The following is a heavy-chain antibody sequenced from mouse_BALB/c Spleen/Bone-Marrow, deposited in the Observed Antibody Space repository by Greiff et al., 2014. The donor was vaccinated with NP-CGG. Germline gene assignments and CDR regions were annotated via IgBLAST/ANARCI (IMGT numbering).Heavy chain of an antibody. Sequence: VQLQQPGAEPVKPGASVKLSCTASGFNIKDIYMHWVKQRPEQGLEWIGRIDPANGNTKYDPKFQGKATITADTSSNTAYLQLSSLTSEDTAVYYCARYDYGWYFSVWGAGTTVTVSS. CDR3: ARYDYGWYFSV. D-gene: IGHD2-4*01. CDR2: IDPANGNT. V-gene: IGHV14-3*02. CDR1: GFNIKDIY. J-gene: IGHJ1*01.